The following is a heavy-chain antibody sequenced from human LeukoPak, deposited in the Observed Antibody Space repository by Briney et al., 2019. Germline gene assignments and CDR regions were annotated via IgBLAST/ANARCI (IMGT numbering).Heavy chain of an antibody. J-gene: IGHJ5*02. CDR3: GVLWFGQLKYNWFDP. CDR2: INSDGSST. D-gene: IGHD3-10*01. Sequence: GGSLRLSCAASGFTFSSYWMHWVRQAPGKGLVWVSRINSDGSSTSYADSVKGRFTISRDNAKNTLYLQMNSLRAEDTAVYYCGVLWFGQLKYNWFDPWGQGTLVTVSS. V-gene: IGHV3-74*01. CDR1: GFTFSSYW.